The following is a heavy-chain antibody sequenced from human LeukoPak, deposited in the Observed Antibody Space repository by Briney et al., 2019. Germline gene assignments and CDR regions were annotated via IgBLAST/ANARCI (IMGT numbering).Heavy chain of an antibody. Sequence: SETLSLTCAVYGGSFSGYYWSWIRQPPGKGLEWIGEINHSGSTNYNPSLKSRVTISVDTSKNQFSLKLSSVTAADTAVYYCARGRTRNSGYLGYWGQGTLVTVSS. CDR2: INHSGST. CDR3: ARGRTRNSGYLGY. J-gene: IGHJ4*02. CDR1: GGSFSGYY. D-gene: IGHD3-22*01. V-gene: IGHV4-34*01.